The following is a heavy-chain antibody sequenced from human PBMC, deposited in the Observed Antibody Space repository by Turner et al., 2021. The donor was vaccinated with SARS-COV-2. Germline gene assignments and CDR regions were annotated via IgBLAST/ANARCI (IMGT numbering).Heavy chain of an antibody. CDR2: ISYDGNNK. D-gene: IGHD4-4*01. CDR1: GFTFSRYG. Sequence: QVQLVESGGGVVQPGRSLRLSCAASGFTFSRYGMHWVRQAPGKGLEWVAVISYDGNNKYYADSVKGRFTISRDNSKNTLYLQMNSLRAEDTAVYYCAKQLGLYSNPMYYFDYWGQGTLVTVSS. J-gene: IGHJ4*02. CDR3: AKQLGLYSNPMYYFDY. V-gene: IGHV3-30*18.